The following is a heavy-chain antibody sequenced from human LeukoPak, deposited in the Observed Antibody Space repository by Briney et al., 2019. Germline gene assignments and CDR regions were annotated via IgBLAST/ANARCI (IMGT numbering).Heavy chain of an antibody. J-gene: IGHJ4*02. CDR2: IYSGGST. D-gene: IGHD2-15*01. Sequence: GGSLRLSCAASGFTFSSYAMSWVRQAPGKGLEWVSVIYSGGSTYYADSVKGRITISRDNSKNTLYLQMNSLRAEDTAVYYCARAGGCSGGSCYSGFDYWGQGTLVTVSS. CDR3: ARAGGCSGGSCYSGFDY. V-gene: IGHV3-53*01. CDR1: GFTFSSYA.